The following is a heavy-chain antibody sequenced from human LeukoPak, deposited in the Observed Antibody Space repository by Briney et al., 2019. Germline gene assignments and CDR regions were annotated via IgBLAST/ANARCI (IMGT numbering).Heavy chain of an antibody. D-gene: IGHD3-9*01. V-gene: IGHV4-4*07. CDR2: IYTSGST. J-gene: IGHJ4*02. CDR1: GGSISSYY. CDR3: ARDLHEVGLRYFDWSYYFDY. Sequence: SETLSLTCTVSGGSISSYYWSWIRQPAGKGLEWIGRIYTSGSTNYNPSLKSRVTMSVDTPKNQFSLKLSSVTAADTAVYYCARDLHEVGLRYFDWSYYFDYWGQGTLVTVSS.